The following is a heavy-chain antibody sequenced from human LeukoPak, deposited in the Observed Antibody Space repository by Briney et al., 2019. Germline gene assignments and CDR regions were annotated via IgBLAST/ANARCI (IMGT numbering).Heavy chain of an antibody. Sequence: GGSLRLSCAASGFTFDNYGMHWVRQAPGKGLEWVAIISYDGSDKYYADSVKGRFTISRDNAKNSLYLQMNSLRAEDTAVYYCAELGITMIGGVWGKGTTVTISS. J-gene: IGHJ6*04. D-gene: IGHD3-10*02. CDR1: GFTFDNYG. V-gene: IGHV3-30*18. CDR3: AELGITMIGGV. CDR2: ISYDGSDK.